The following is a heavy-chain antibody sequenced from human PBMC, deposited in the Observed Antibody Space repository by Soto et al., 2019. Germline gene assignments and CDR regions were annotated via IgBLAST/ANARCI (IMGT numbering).Heavy chain of an antibody. CDR1: GGTFSSYT. CDR2: IIPILGIA. V-gene: IGHV1-69*02. J-gene: IGHJ4*02. CDR3: ARGKLEGPLLYFDY. Sequence: QVQLVQSGAEVKKPGSSVKVSCKASGGTFSSYTISWVRQAPGQGLEWMGRIIPILGIANYAQKFQGRVTITADKSTSTAYMELSSLRSEDTAVYYCARGKLEGPLLYFDYWGQGTLVTVSS.